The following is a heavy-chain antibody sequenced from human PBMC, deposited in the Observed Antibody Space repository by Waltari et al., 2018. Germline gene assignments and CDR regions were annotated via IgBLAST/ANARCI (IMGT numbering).Heavy chain of an antibody. V-gene: IGHV1-69-2*01. J-gene: IGHJ4*02. CDR2: VDPEDGET. Sequence: EVQLVQSGAEVKKPGATVKISCKASGYTFTDYYMHWVQQAPGTGLEWMGRVDPEDGETINAEKFQVRVTITADKSTSTAYMELSSLRSEDTAVYYCASAHWAGGITIFGVPISPQYWGQGTLVTVSS. D-gene: IGHD3-3*01. CDR1: GYTFTDYY. CDR3: ASAHWAGGITIFGVPISPQY.